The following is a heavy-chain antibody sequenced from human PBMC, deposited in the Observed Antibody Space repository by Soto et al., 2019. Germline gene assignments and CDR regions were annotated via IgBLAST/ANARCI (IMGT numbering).Heavy chain of an antibody. CDR2: ISAYNGNT. CDR3: ARGVTPIDD. V-gene: IGHV1-18*01. D-gene: IGHD2-21*02. CDR1: GYTFTNFG. Sequence: QVQLVQSGAEVKKHGASVKVYCKASGYTFTNFGISWVRQAPGQGLEWMGWISAYNGNTNYAQNFQGRVTMTTDTATRTAYMELRSLRSDDTAVYYCARGVTPIDDLGQGTLVTVSS. J-gene: IGHJ4*02.